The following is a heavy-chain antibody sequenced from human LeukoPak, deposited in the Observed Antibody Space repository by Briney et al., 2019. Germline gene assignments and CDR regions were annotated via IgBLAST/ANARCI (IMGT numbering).Heavy chain of an antibody. J-gene: IGHJ4*02. Sequence: GGSLRLSCAASGFTFSDYYMSWIRQAPGKALEWVSYVSSGSSTIYYADSVKGRFTVSRDNGKRSLYLHMNSLRAEDTAMYYCARDLSGVTGYTYGRGIDYWGQGTLVTVSS. CDR3: ARDLSGVTGYTYGRGIDY. D-gene: IGHD5-18*01. CDR2: VSSGSSTI. V-gene: IGHV3-11*04. CDR1: GFTFSDYY.